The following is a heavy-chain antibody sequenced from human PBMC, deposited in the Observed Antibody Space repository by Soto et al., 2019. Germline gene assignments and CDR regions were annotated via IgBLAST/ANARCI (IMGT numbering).Heavy chain of an antibody. J-gene: IGHJ4*02. D-gene: IGHD2-15*01. CDR1: GGTFSTST. V-gene: IGHV1-69*01. Sequence: QVQLVQSGAEVQKPGSSVKVTCKASGGTFSTSTLSWVRQAPGQGPEWMGGIIPMFETANYAQKFQGRVTITAVESTKTGYMELSSLRSEDTAVYYCASGVDFDYWGQGTLVTVSS. CDR2: IIPMFETA. CDR3: ASGVDFDY.